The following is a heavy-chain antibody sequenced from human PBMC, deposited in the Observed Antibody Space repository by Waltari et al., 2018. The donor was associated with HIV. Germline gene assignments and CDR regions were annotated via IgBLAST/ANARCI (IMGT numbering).Heavy chain of an antibody. Sequence: QVQLVQSGAEVKKPGASVKVSCKASGYTFTSYDSNWVRQATGQGLEWMAWMNPNSGNTGYAQKFQGRVTMTRNTSISTAYMELSSLRSEDTAVYYCARGRSRYCTNGVCYDYYYGMDVWGQGTTVTVSS. CDR3: ARGRSRYCTNGVCYDYYYGMDV. J-gene: IGHJ6*02. CDR1: GYTFTSYD. D-gene: IGHD2-8*01. V-gene: IGHV1-8*01. CDR2: MNPNSGNT.